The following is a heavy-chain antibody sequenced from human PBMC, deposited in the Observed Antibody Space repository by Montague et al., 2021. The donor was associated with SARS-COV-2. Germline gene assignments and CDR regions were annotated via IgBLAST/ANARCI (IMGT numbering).Heavy chain of an antibody. J-gene: IGHJ4*02. CDR2: T. Sequence: TNYNPTLKSRVTIFIDKSKKQFSLKLSSVTAADTAVYYFARHPLGYCSSTSCYVGWGQGTLVTVSS. D-gene: IGHD2-2*01. V-gene: IGHV4-39*01. CDR3: ARHPLGYCSSTSCYVG.